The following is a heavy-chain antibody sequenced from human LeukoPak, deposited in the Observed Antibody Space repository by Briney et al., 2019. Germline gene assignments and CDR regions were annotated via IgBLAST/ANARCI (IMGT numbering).Heavy chain of an antibody. J-gene: IGHJ5*02. Sequence: TSETPSLTCTVSGASLSVSGRNWRWVRKPPGKGLEWIASIYYSGSTYYSPSLESRVTMSVDTSKHQFSLKLSSLADTDAAAYYCISGRDNAFEPWGQGTLVTVSP. CDR2: IYYSGST. CDR3: ISGRDNAFEP. CDR1: GASLSVSGRN. V-gene: IGHV4-39*05. D-gene: IGHD2-21*02.